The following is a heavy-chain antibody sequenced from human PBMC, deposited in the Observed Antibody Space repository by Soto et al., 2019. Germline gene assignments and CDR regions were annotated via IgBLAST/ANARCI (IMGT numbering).Heavy chain of an antibody. CDR1: GGTFSSYA. CDR2: IIPIFGTA. D-gene: IGHD6-13*01. V-gene: IGHV1-69*13. Sequence: SVKVSCKASGGTFSSYAISWVRQAPGQGLEWMGGIIPIFGTANYAQKFQGRVTITADESTSTAYMELSSLRSEDTAVYYCARENIAAAGRFDYWGQGILVTVSS. CDR3: ARENIAAAGRFDY. J-gene: IGHJ4*02.